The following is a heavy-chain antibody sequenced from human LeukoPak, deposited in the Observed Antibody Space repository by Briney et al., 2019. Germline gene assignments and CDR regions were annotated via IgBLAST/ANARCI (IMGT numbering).Heavy chain of an antibody. V-gene: IGHV3-49*04. CDR3: TRDGYSSGWYLGLDY. CDR2: IRSKAYGGTT. J-gene: IGHJ4*02. D-gene: IGHD6-19*01. Sequence: PGRSLRLSCTASGFTFVDYAMSWVRQAPGKGLEGVGFIRSKAYGGTTEYATSVKGRFTISRDDSKSIAYLQMNSLKTEDTAVYYCTRDGYSSGWYLGLDYWGQGTLVTVSS. CDR1: GFTFVDYA.